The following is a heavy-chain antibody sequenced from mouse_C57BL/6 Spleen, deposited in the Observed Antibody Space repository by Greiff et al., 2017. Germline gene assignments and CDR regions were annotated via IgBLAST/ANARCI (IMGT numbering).Heavy chain of an antibody. CDR1: GFTFSDYY. CDR2: INYDGSST. V-gene: IGHV5-16*01. CDR3: ARDMDYGSLDY. J-gene: IGHJ2*01. D-gene: IGHD1-1*01. Sequence: VKVVESEGGLVQPGSSMKLSCTASGFTFSDYYMAWVRQVPEKGLEWVANINYDGSSTYYLDSLKSRFIISRDNAKNILYLQMSSLKSEDTATYYCARDMDYGSLDYWGQGTTLTVSS.